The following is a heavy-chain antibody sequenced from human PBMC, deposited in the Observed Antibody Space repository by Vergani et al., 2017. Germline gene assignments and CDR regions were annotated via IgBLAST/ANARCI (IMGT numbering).Heavy chain of an antibody. D-gene: IGHD3-3*01. Sequence: QLQLQESGPGLVKPSETLSLTCTVSGGSISSGGYSWSWIRQPPGKGREWNGYIYHSGSTYYNPSLKSRVTISVDRSKNQFSLKLSSVTAADTAVYYCARVPVHYDFWSGYGYYFDYWGQGTLVTVSS. J-gene: IGHJ4*02. V-gene: IGHV4-30-2*01. CDR3: ARVPVHYDFWSGYGYYFDY. CDR1: GGSISSGGYS. CDR2: IYHSGST.